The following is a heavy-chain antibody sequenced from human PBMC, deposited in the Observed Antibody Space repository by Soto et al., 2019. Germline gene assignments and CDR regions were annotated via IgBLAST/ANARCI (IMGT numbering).Heavy chain of an antibody. J-gene: IGHJ3*02. CDR3: ARDRVAGIWGDAFDI. V-gene: IGHV1-18*04. CDR2: INPYNAKV. D-gene: IGHD3-16*01. Sequence: QVQLVQSGAEVKKPGASVKVSCKTSGYTFTNHGINWVRQAPGQGLEWMGWINPYNAKVNYAQQLQGRVTMTTDTSTSTAYMVLRSLTSDDTAVYYCARDRVAGIWGDAFDIWGQGTMVTVSS. CDR1: GYTFTNHG.